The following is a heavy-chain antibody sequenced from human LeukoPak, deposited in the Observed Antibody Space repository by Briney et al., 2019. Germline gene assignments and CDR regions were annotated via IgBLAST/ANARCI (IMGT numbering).Heavy chain of an antibody. V-gene: IGHV1-18*01. J-gene: IGHJ4*02. CDR1: GYTFTSYG. D-gene: IGHD6-19*01. CDR3: ARGVYSSGWYVDC. Sequence: GASVKLSCKASGYTFTSYGISWVRQAPGQGLEWMGWISADSGNTNYAQKLEGRVTMTTDTTTSTAYMELRSRRSDDTAVYYCARGVYSSGWYVDCWGQGTLVTVSS. CDR2: ISADSGNT.